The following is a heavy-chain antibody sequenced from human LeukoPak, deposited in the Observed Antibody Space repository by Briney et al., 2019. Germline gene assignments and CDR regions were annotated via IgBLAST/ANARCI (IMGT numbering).Heavy chain of an antibody. V-gene: IGHV3-23*01. CDR2: VCRSGDGT. CDR1: GFTFSTYA. D-gene: IGHD3-10*01. CDR3: AKALLVRGVTSADDAFDI. Sequence: GGSLRLSCAASGFTFSTYALSWVRQAPGKGLEWVSAVCRSGDGTDYADSVKGRFTISRDNSKNTLYLQMNSLRAEDTAIYYCAKALLVRGVTSADDAFDIWGQGTVVTVSS. J-gene: IGHJ3*02.